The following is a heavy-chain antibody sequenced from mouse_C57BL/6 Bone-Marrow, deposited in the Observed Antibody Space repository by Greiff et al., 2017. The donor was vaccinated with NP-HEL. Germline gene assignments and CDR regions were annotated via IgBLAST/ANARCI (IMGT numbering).Heavy chain of an antibody. D-gene: IGHD2-3*01. CDR2: IRSKSSNYAT. J-gene: IGHJ4*01. V-gene: IGHV10-3*01. Sequence: EVNVVESGGGLVQPKGSLKLSCAASGFTFNTYAMHWVRQAPGKGLEWVARIRSKSSNYATYYADSVKDRFTISRDDSQSMLYLQMNNLKTEDTAMYYCVREGWLLRGYAMDYWGQGTSVTVSS. CDR1: GFTFNTYA. CDR3: VREGWLLRGYAMDY.